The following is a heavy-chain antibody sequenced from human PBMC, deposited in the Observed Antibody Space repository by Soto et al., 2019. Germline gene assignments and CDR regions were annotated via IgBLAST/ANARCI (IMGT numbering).Heavy chain of an antibody. CDR1: GYSISSGYY. CDR2: IYHSGST. J-gene: IGHJ4*02. V-gene: IGHV4-38-2*01. CDR3: ARASLHGLWFGELLSEYYFDY. Sequence: SETLSLTCAVSGYSISSGYYWGWIRQPPGKGLEWIGSIYHSGSTYHNPSLKSRVTISVDTSKNQFSLKLSSVTAADTAVYYCARASLHGLWFGELLSEYYFDYWGQGTLVTVSS. D-gene: IGHD3-10*01.